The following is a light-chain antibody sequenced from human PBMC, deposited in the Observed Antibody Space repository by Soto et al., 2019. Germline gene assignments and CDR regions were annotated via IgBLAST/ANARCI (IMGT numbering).Light chain of an antibody. CDR2: DVT. Sequence: QPVRTHPRSGSRAHLQSLTIFCTRTGSDVGGYNYVSWYQQHPGKAPKLMINDVTKRPSGVPDRFSGSKSGNTASLTISGLQSEDEADYSCCSSAGSYTLVFGGGIKVTVL. V-gene: IGLV2-11*01. CDR1: GSDVGGYNY. CDR3: CSSAGSYTLV. J-gene: IGLJ2*01.